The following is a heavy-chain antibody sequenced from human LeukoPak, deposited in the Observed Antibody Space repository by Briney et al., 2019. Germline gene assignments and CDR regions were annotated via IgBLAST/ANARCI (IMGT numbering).Heavy chain of an antibody. D-gene: IGHD3-10*01. J-gene: IGHJ3*02. V-gene: IGHV6-1*01. CDR2: TYYRSKWYN. CDR1: GDSVSSNSAA. Sequence: SQTLSLTCAISGDSVSSNSAAWNWIRQSPSRGLEWLGRTYYRSKWYNDYAVSVKSRITINPDTSKNQFSLQLNSVTPEDTAVYYCARERALLWFGPGNDAFDIWGQGTMVTVSS. CDR3: ARERALLWFGPGNDAFDI.